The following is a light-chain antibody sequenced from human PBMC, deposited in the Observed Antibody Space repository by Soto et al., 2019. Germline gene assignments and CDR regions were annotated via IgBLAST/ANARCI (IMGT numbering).Light chain of an antibody. CDR3: QQDNSYSWT. Sequence: DIQLPPSQSSLSASVGDRVTITCRASQGIRNDLGWYQQKPGKAPKLLIYDASSLESGVPSRFSGSGSGTEFTLTISSLQPDDFATYYCQQDNSYSWTFGQGTKVDIK. V-gene: IGKV1-17*01. CDR2: DAS. J-gene: IGKJ1*01. CDR1: QGIRND.